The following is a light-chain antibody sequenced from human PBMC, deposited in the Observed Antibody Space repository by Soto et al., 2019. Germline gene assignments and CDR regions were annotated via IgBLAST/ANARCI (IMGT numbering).Light chain of an antibody. CDR3: QQSYSSPLT. CDR1: QNIITY. CDR2: GAS. V-gene: IGKV1-39*01. J-gene: IGKJ4*01. Sequence: DIQMTQSPSSVSASVGDRVTSTCRASQNIITYLSWYQQKPGKAPKLLIYGASSLQSGVPSRFSGSGSGTDFTLTISSLQPEDSATYSCQQSYSSPLTFGGGTKVDIK.